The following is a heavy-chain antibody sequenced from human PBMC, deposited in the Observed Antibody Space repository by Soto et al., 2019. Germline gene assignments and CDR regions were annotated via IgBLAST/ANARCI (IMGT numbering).Heavy chain of an antibody. CDR3: ARDFSLSPYYYGMDV. J-gene: IGHJ6*02. CDR2: IYYSGST. V-gene: IGHV4-59*01. CDR1: GGSISSYY. Sequence: QVQLQESGPGLVKPSETLSLTCTVSGGSISSYYWSWIRQPPGKGLEWIGYIYYSGSTNYNPSLKSRVTISVDTSKNQFSLKLSSVTAADTAVYYCARDFSLSPYYYGMDVWGQGTTVTVSS.